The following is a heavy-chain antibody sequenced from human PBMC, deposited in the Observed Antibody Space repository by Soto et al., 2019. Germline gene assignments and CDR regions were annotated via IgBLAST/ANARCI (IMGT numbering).Heavy chain of an antibody. V-gene: IGHV3-48*01. CDR2: ISSSSSTI. CDR3: AREALLNWFDF. D-gene: IGHD2-15*01. Sequence: GGSLRLSCAASGFTFSSYSMNWVRQAPGKGLEWVSYISSSSSTIYYADSVKGRFTISRDNAKNSLYLQMNSLRAEDTAAYYCAREALLNWFDFWGQGSLVPVSS. CDR1: GFTFSSYS. J-gene: IGHJ5*01.